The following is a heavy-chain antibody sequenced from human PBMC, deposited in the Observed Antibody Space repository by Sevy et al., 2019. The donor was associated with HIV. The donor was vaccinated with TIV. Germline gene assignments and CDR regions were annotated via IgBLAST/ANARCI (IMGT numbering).Heavy chain of an antibody. V-gene: IGHV3-9*01. CDR2: ISWNSGAI. J-gene: IGHJ3*02. CDR1: GFAFSDYA. CDR3: GRAQGYCVINSCFGGSINAFDI. D-gene: IGHD2-15*01. Sequence: GGSLRLSCAASGFAFSDYAMHWVRQVPGKGLEWDSGISWNSGAIGYADSVKGRFTISRDNAKNSLHLQMNSLRVEDTALYYCGRAQGYCVINSCFGGSINAFDIWGQGTMVTVSS.